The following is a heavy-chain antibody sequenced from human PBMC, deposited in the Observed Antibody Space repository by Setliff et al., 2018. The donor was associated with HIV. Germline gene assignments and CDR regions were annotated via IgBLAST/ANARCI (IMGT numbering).Heavy chain of an antibody. Sequence: GGSMRLSCAASGFTFSSYGMHWVRQAPGKGLEWVAVIWYDGLEKYYGDSVKGRFTVSRDNSKNTLTLQMKSLRAEDTAIYYCAKDGAVITPWGALDIWGQGTMVTVSS. CDR2: IWYDGLEK. CDR1: GFTFSSYG. J-gene: IGHJ3*02. CDR3: AKDGAVITPWGALDI. V-gene: IGHV3-33*06. D-gene: IGHD1-20*01.